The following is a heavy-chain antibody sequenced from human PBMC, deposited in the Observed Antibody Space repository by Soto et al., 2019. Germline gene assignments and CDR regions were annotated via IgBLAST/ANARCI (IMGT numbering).Heavy chain of an antibody. CDR1: GGSISSYY. CDR2: IYYSGST. CDR3: ARTEFTEQQLRAYYFDY. J-gene: IGHJ4*02. D-gene: IGHD6-13*01. Sequence: PSETLSLTCTVSGGSISSYYWSWIRRPPGKGLEWIGYIYYSGSTNYNPSLKSRVTISVDTSKNQFSLKLSSVTAADTAVYYCARTEFTEQQLRAYYFDYWGQGTLVTVSS. V-gene: IGHV4-59*01.